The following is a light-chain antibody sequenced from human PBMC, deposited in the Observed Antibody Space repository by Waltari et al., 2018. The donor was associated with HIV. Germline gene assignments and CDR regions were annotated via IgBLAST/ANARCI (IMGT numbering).Light chain of an antibody. J-gene: IGLJ2*01. V-gene: IGLV2-14*01. CDR3: TSYISSASPE. Sequence: QSALTQPASVSGSPGQSITISCTGTGRDLCDYNSVSWYQHHPGKAPKVVIYEISNRPSGVASRFSGSMSANTGSLAISGLQAEDEADYFCTSYISSASPEFGGGTKVTVL. CDR1: GRDLCDYNS. CDR2: EIS.